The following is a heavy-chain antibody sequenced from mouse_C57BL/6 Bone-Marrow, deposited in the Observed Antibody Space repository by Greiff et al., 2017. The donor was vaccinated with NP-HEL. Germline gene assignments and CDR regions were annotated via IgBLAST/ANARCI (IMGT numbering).Heavy chain of an antibody. CDR2: IYPGSGNT. CDR1: GYSFTSYY. D-gene: IGHD2-3*01. J-gene: IGHJ2*01. V-gene: IGHV1-66*01. CDR3: ARSTFPPSDGYYEDYFDY. Sequence: QVQLQQSGPELVKPGASVKISCKASGYSFTSYYIHWVKQRPGQGLAWIGWIYPGSGNTKYNEKFKGKATLPADTSSSTAYMPRSSLTSEDYAVYYCARSTFPPSDGYYEDYFDYWGQGTTLTVSS.